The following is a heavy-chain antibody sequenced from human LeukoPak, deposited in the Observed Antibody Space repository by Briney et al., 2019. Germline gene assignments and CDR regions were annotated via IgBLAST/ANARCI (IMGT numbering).Heavy chain of an antibody. D-gene: IGHD3-10*02. CDR2: IYSHGGT. J-gene: IGHJ6*04. CDR1: GFTVSNNY. V-gene: IGHV3-66*01. Sequence: TGGSLRLSCAASGFTVSNNYMSWVRQAPGKGLEWVSLIYSHGGTNYADSVKGRFTISRDNAKNSLYLQMNSLRAEDTAVYYCAELGITMIGGVWGKGTTVTISS. CDR3: AELGITMIGGV.